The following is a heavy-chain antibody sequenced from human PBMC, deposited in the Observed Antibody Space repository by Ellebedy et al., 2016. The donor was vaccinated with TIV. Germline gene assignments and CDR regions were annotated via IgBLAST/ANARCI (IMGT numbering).Heavy chain of an antibody. Sequence: SETLSLTCTVSGGSISSYYWSWIRQPPGKGLEWIGYISNSGFTKYNPSLKSRLIISLDMSKNQFSLKLHSVTAADTAVYYCSRLYDFWSGYPAFDIWGHGKMVTVSS. D-gene: IGHD3-3*01. V-gene: IGHV4-59*08. CDR1: GGSISSYY. CDR3: SRLYDFWSGYPAFDI. CDR2: ISNSGFT. J-gene: IGHJ3*02.